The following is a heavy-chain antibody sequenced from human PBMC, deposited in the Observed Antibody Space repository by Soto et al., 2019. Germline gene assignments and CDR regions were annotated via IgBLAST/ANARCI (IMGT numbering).Heavy chain of an antibody. CDR1: GYTFTMYG. V-gene: IGHV1-3*01. D-gene: IGHD3-22*01. J-gene: IGHJ4*02. CDR2: INPGNGNT. Sequence: GASVKVSCKASGYTFTMYGINGVRQSPGRGLEWMGWINPGNGNTKYSQQFQGRVIIDRDTSASTAYMELSSLRSEDTAVYYCARGGYFDSSNYLAYWGLGTLVTVSS. CDR3: ARGGYFDSSNYLAY.